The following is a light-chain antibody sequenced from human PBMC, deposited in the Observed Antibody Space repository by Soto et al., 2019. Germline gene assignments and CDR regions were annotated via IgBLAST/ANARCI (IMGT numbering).Light chain of an antibody. CDR1: QSISAW. V-gene: IGKV1-5*03. CDR3: QQYKSSSRT. CDR2: DAS. Sequence: DIQMTQSPSTLSASVGDRVTITCRASQSISAWLAWYQQKPGKAPKLLIYDASSLESGVPSGFSGSGSGTEFTLTISSLQPDDVATYYCQQYKSSSRTFGQGTKVEIK. J-gene: IGKJ1*01.